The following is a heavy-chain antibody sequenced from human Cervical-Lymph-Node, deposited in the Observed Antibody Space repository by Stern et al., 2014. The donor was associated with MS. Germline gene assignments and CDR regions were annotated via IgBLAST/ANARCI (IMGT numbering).Heavy chain of an antibody. V-gene: IGHV1-69*01. CDR1: GGIFSTSV. CDR2: ISPMFGRA. Sequence: QVQLVQSGAEMRKPGSSVRVFCKASGGIFSTSVISWLRQAPGQGLEWMGGISPMFGRANYAQKFQGSVTITADESTSTVYMGLTSLRSEDTAVYYCARERDNSYAFDSWGQGTLVTVSS. J-gene: IGHJ4*02. CDR3: ARERDNSYAFDS. D-gene: IGHD3-16*01.